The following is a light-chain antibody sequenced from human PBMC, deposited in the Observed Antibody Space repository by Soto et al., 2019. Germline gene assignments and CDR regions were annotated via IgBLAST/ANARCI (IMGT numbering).Light chain of an antibody. CDR2: GTT. J-gene: IGLJ2*01. V-gene: IGLV1-40*01. CDR1: SSNLGAGYD. Sequence: QSVLTQPPSVSGAPGQRITISCTGTSSNLGAGYDVHWYQQLPGTVPKLLIYGTTKRPSGVPDRFSGSKSGTSATLAITGLQTDDEVDYYCQAYDKSLSGSLVFGGGTKLTVL. CDR3: QAYDKSLSGSLV.